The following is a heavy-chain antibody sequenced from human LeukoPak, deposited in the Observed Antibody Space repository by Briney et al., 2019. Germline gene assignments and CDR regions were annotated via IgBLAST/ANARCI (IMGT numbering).Heavy chain of an antibody. Sequence: QTGGSLRLSCAASGFTFSSYGMSWVRQAPGKGLEWVSAISGSGGSTYYADSVKGRFTISRDNSKNTLYLQMNSLRAEDTAVYYCAKDPAGPNWFDPWGQGTLVTVSS. V-gene: IGHV3-23*01. D-gene: IGHD6-13*01. CDR1: GFTFSSYG. CDR2: ISGSGGST. CDR3: AKDPAGPNWFDP. J-gene: IGHJ5*02.